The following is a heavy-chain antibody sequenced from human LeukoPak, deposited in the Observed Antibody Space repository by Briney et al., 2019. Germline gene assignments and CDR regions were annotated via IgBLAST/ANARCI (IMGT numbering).Heavy chain of an antibody. J-gene: IGHJ4*02. CDR2: ISSSSSTI. CDR3: ARDKQQLIPDY. CDR1: GFTFSPFE. D-gene: IGHD6-13*01. Sequence: PGGTLRLSCAASGFTFSPFEMNWVRQAPAKGWDWVSYISSSSSTIYYAVSGKGRFTISRDNAKNSLYLQMNSLRAEDAAVYYCARDKQQLIPDYWGQGTLVTVSS. V-gene: IGHV3-48*03.